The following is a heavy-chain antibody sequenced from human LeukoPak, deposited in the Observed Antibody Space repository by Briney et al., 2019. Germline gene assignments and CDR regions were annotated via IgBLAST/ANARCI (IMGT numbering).Heavy chain of an antibody. V-gene: IGHV3-23*01. CDR3: AKAPVGYYYDSSGERHFDY. CDR1: GFTFSSYA. J-gene: IGHJ4*02. D-gene: IGHD3-22*01. CDR2: ISGSGGST. Sequence: GGSLRLSCAASGFTFSSYAMSWVRQAPGKGLEWVSAISGSGGSTYNADSVRGRFTISRDNSKNTLYLQMNSLRAEDTAVYYCAKAPVGYYYDSSGERHFDYWGQGTLVTVSS.